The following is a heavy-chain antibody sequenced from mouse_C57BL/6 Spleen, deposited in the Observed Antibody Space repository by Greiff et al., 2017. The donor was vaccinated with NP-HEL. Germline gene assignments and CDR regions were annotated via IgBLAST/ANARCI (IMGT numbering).Heavy chain of an antibody. Sequence: EVQLVESGGGLVKPGGSLKLSCAASGFTFSDYGMHWVRQAPEKGLEWVAYISSGSSTIYYADTVKGRFTISRDNAKNTLFLQMTSLRSEDTAMYYCANWDDWYFVVWGTGTTVTVSS. CDR3: ANWDDWYFVV. D-gene: IGHD4-1*01. V-gene: IGHV5-17*01. CDR2: ISSGSSTI. CDR1: GFTFSDYG. J-gene: IGHJ1*03.